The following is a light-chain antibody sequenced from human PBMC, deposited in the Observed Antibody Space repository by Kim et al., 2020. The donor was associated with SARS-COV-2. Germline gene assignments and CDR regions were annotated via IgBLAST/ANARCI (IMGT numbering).Light chain of an antibody. V-gene: IGLV3-19*01. Sequence: SSELTQDPAMSVALGQTVRITCQGDSLRSYYASWNQQKAGQAPVLVIYGKNNRPSGIPDRFSGSSSGNTASLTITGAQAEDEADYYCTSRDSNGYVVFGGGTQLTVL. CDR2: GKN. J-gene: IGLJ2*01. CDR1: SLRSYY. CDR3: TSRDSNGYVV.